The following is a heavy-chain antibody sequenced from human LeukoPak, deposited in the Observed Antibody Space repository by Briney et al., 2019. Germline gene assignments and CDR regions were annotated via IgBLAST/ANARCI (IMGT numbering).Heavy chain of an antibody. Sequence: SVKVSCKASGGTFSSYAISWVRQAPGQGLEWMGGIIPIFGTANYAQKFQGRVTITTDESTSTAYMELSSLRSEDTAVYYCARPHCYDSSGYYGLDYWGQGTLVTVSS. CDR3: ARPHCYDSSGYYGLDY. CDR2: IIPIFGTA. V-gene: IGHV1-69*05. CDR1: GGTFSSYA. J-gene: IGHJ4*02. D-gene: IGHD3-22*01.